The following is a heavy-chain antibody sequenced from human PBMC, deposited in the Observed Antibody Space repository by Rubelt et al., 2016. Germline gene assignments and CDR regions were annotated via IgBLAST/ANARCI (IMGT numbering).Heavy chain of an antibody. J-gene: IGHJ4*02. V-gene: IGHV3-23*01. D-gene: IGHD3-22*01. CDR3: ARENTRGYYDSSAHFDY. Sequence: APGKGLEWVSAISGSGGSTYYADSVKGRFTISRHNSKNTLYLQMNSLRAEDTAVYYCARENTRGYYDSSAHFDYWGQGTLVTVSS. CDR2: ISGSGGST.